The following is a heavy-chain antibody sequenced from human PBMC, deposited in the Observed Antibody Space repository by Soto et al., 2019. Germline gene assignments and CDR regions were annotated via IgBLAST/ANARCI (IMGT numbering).Heavy chain of an antibody. CDR2: IDWDDDK. Sequence: SGPTLVKPTQTLTLTCTFSGFSLSTSGMCVSWIRQPPGKALEWLARIDWDDDKYYSTSLKTRLTISKDTSKNQVVLTMTNMDPVDTATYYCARIRGLNGKGHYYYYMDVWGKGTTVTVSS. V-gene: IGHV2-70*11. CDR3: ARIRGLNGKGHYYYYMDV. CDR1: GFSLSTSGMC. J-gene: IGHJ6*03.